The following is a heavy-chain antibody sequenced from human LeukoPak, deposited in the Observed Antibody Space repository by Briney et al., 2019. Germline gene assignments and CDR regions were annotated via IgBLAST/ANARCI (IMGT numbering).Heavy chain of an antibody. CDR1: GYSFTSYW. CDR2: IYPGDSDT. CDR3: PRLPLFYDSSGYYFDY. J-gene: IGHJ4*02. Sequence: GESLKISCEGSGYSFTSYWIGWVRQMPGKGLEWMGIIYPGDSDTRYSPSFQGQVTISADKSISTAYLQWSSLKASDTAMYYCPRLPLFYDSSGYYFDYWGQGTLVTVSS. D-gene: IGHD3-22*01. V-gene: IGHV5-51*01.